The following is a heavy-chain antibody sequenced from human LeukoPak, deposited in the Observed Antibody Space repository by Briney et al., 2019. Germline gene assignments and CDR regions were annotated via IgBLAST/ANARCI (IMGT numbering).Heavy chain of an antibody. CDR2: INHSGST. Sequence: SDTLSLTCAVYGGSFSGYYWSWIRQPPGKGLEWIGEINHSGSTNYNPSLKSRVTISVDTSKNQFSLKLSSVTAADTAVYYCARGRRYCSSTSCPVSPYYMDVWGKGTTVTVSS. CDR1: GGSFSGYY. D-gene: IGHD2-2*01. CDR3: ARGRRYCSSTSCPVSPYYMDV. J-gene: IGHJ6*03. V-gene: IGHV4-34*01.